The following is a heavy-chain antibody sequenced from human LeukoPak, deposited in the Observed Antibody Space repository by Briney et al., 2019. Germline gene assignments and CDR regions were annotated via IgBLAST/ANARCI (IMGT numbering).Heavy chain of an antibody. J-gene: IGHJ3*02. Sequence: SETLSLTCTVSGGSISSYYWSWIRQPAGKGLEWIGRIYTSGSTNYNPSLKSRVTMSVDTSKNQFSLKLGSVTAADTAVYYCARDPLTYYYDSSDAFDIWGQGTMVTVSS. CDR2: IYTSGST. D-gene: IGHD3-22*01. V-gene: IGHV4-4*07. CDR1: GGSISSYY. CDR3: ARDPLTYYYDSSDAFDI.